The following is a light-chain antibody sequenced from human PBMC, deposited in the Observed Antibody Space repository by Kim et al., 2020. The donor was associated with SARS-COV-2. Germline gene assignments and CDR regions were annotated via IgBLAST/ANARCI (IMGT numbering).Light chain of an antibody. Sequence: SPGESATLSCRASQSVSNNLAWYQQKPGQAPRLLIYGASTRATGVPARFSGSGSGVEFSLTISSLQTEDFAVYYCQQYNNWPPWTFGQGTKVDIK. V-gene: IGKV3-15*01. J-gene: IGKJ1*01. CDR2: GAS. CDR3: QQYNNWPPWT. CDR1: QSVSNN.